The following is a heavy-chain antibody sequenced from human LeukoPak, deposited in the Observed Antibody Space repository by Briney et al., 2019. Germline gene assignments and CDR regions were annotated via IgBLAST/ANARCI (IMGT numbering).Heavy chain of an antibody. J-gene: IGHJ6*03. CDR3: ARASAPGRDPLGYYYYYMDV. CDR2: IIPIFGTA. CDR1: GYTFTNYG. D-gene: IGHD7-27*01. V-gene: IGHV1-69*13. Sequence: ASVKVSCKASGYTFTNYGISWVRQAPGQGLEWMGGIIPIFGTANYAQKFQGRVTITADESTSTAYMELSSLRSEDTAVYYCARASAPGRDPLGYYYYYMDVWGKGTTVTVSS.